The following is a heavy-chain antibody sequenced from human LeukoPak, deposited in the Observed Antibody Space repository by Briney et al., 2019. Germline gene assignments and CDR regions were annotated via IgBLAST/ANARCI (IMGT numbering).Heavy chain of an antibody. CDR1: GFTLCSYW. J-gene: IGHJ5*02. Sequence: PGGSLRLSCAASGFTLCSYWVSWVRQAPGKGREWVANIKQDGSEKYYVDSVKGRFTISRDNAKDSLYLQTNSLRDEDMAVYYCARDHGGVVWFDPWGQGTLVTVSS. CDR2: IKQDGSEK. V-gene: IGHV3-7*01. D-gene: IGHD4-23*01. CDR3: ARDHGGVVWFDP.